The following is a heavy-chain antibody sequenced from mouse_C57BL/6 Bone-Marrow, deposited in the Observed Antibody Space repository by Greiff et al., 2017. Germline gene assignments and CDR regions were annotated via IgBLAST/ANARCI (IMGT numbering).Heavy chain of an antibody. CDR2: INPGSGGT. J-gene: IGHJ2*01. D-gene: IGHD1-2*01. CDR1: GYAFTNYL. Sequence: QVQLKESGAELVRPGTSVKVSCKASGYAFTNYLIEWVKQRPGQGLEWIGVINPGSGGTNYNEKFKGKATLTADKSSSTAYMQLSSLTSEDSAVYFCAREMATAYFDYWGQGTTLTVSS. CDR3: AREMATAYFDY. V-gene: IGHV1-54*01.